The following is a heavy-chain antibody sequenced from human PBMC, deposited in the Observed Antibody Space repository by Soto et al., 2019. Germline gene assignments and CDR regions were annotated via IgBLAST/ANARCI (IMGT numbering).Heavy chain of an antibody. CDR2: IFYTGST. D-gene: IGHD3-10*01. Sequence: QVQLQESGPGLVKPSQTLSLTCTVSGASISSGGYHWSWIRQHPGKGLEWIGNIFYTGSTNYNPSLKSRLTISVDMSKNQFSLKLSSVSAADTAVYYCARDKGVLSRFGETSGGYFDPWGQGIRVTVSS. CDR3: ARDKGVLSRFGETSGGYFDP. J-gene: IGHJ5*02. V-gene: IGHV4-31*03. CDR1: GASISSGGYH.